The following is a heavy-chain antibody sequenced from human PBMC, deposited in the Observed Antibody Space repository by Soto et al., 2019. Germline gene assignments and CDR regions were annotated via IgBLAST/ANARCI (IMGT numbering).Heavy chain of an antibody. CDR2: ISSSSTYI. D-gene: IGHD3-22*01. Sequence: GGSLRLSFGSSAFLFLRDSRNWVRRAPGRGREWVSSISSSSTYIYYADSVKGRFTISRDNAKNSLYLQMNSLRAEDTAVYYCARSAGYYYDSSGSEYFQHWGQGTLVTVSS. CDR1: AFLFLRDS. J-gene: IGHJ1*01. CDR3: ARSAGYYYDSSGSEYFQH. V-gene: IGHV3-21*01.